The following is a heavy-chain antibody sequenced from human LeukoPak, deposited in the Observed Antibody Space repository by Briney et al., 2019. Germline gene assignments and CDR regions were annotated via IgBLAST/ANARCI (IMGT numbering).Heavy chain of an antibody. Sequence: GGSLRLSCAAPGFTFDDYAMHWVRQAPGKGLEWVSLISWDGGSTYYADSVKGRFTISRDNSKNSLYLQMNSLRAEDTALYYCAKDILPDSSGYYYGAYYYGMDVWGQGTTVTVSS. V-gene: IGHV3-43D*03. CDR1: GFTFDDYA. CDR3: AKDILPDSSGYYYGAYYYGMDV. CDR2: ISWDGGST. J-gene: IGHJ6*02. D-gene: IGHD3-22*01.